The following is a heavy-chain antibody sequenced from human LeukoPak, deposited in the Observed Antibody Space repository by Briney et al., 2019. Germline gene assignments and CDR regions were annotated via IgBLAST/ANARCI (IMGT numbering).Heavy chain of an antibody. CDR3: ARDETGTQDSSSYYYSYYFDY. D-gene: IGHD3-22*01. CDR1: GGTFSSYA. CDR2: IIPILGIA. V-gene: IGHV1-69*04. Sequence: ASVKVSCKASGGTFSSYAISWVRQAPGQGLEWMGRIIPILGIANYAQKFQGRVTITADKSTSTAYMELSSLRSEDTAVYYCARDETGTQDSSSYYYSYYFDYWGQGTLVTVSS. J-gene: IGHJ4*02.